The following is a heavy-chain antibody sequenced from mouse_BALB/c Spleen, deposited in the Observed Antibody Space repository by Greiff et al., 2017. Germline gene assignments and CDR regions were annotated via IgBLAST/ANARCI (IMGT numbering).Heavy chain of an antibody. D-gene: IGHD1-1*01. Sequence: VQLQQSGAELVRPGALVKLSCKASGFNIKDYYMHWVKQRPEQGLEWIGWIDPENGNTIYDPKFQGKASITADTSSNTAYLQLSSLTSEDTAVYYCALFYYYGSSYGAYWGQGTLVTVSA. CDR1: GFNIKDYY. V-gene: IGHV14-1*02. CDR2: IDPENGNT. CDR3: ALFYYYGSSYGAY. J-gene: IGHJ3*01.